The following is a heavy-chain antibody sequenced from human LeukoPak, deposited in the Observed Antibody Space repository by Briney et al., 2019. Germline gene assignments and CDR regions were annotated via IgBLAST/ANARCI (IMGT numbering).Heavy chain of an antibody. CDR1: GGSICSYY. Sequence: SETLSLTCTVSGGSICSYYWSWLRQPPGKGLEWIGYIYYSGSTNYNPSLKSRVTISVDTSKNQFSLKLSSVTAADTAVYYCARDGWYVIDYWGQGTLVTVSS. CDR2: IYYSGST. D-gene: IGHD2-15*01. CDR3: ARDGWYVIDY. V-gene: IGHV4-59*01. J-gene: IGHJ4*02.